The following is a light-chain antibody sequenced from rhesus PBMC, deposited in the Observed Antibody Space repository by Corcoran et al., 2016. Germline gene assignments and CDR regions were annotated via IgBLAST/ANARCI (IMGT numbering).Light chain of an antibody. V-gene: IGKV1-74*01. CDR2: KAS. Sequence: DIQMTQSPSSLSASVGDRVTITCRTRENVNNYFNWYQQKPGKAPKLLIYKASTLQSGVPARFSGSGSGTDYTFTISSLQSEDVATDYCQHNYGTPRTFGQGTKVEIK. CDR3: QHNYGTPRT. J-gene: IGKJ1*01. CDR1: ENVNNY.